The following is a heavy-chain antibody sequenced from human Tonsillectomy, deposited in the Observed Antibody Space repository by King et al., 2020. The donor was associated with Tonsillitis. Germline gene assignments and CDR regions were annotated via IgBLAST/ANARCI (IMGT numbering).Heavy chain of an antibody. CDR2: IYPGDSDT. Sequence: VQLVESGAEVKKPGESLRISCKTSGYTFSTYWIAWVRQMPGKGLEWVGIIYPGDSDTRYSPSFQGRVTISADKSISTAYLQWSSLKASDSAMYYCARLPQGGSNYMDPWGKGPRAPVPS. J-gene: IGHJ5*02. CDR1: GYTFSTYW. CDR3: ARLPQGGSNYMDP. D-gene: IGHD1-7*01. V-gene: IGHV5-51*01.